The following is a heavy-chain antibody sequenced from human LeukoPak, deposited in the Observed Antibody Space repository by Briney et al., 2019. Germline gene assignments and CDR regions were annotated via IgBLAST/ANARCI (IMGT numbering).Heavy chain of an antibody. CDR1: GFTFSSYG. J-gene: IGHJ4*02. V-gene: IGHV3-30*02. Sequence: GGSLRLSCAASGFTFSSYGMHWVRQAPGKGLEWVAFIRYDGSNKYYADSVKGRFTISRDNAKNSLYLQMNSLRAEDTAVYYCARADSGGDFFDYWGQGTLVTVSS. D-gene: IGHD3-16*01. CDR2: IRYDGSNK. CDR3: ARADSGGDFFDY.